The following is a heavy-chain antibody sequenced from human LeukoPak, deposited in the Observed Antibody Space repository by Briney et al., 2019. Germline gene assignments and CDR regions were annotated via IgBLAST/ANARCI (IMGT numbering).Heavy chain of an antibody. CDR3: ARSREATVTTPYFDY. Sequence: SETLSLTCAVYGGSFSGYYWSWIRHPPGKGREWIGEITHSGSTNYHPSLKSRVTISVDTSKNQFSLKLSSVTAADTAVYYCARSREATVTTPYFDYWGQGTLVTVSS. J-gene: IGHJ4*02. V-gene: IGHV4-34*01. CDR1: GGSFSGYY. D-gene: IGHD4-17*01. CDR2: ITHSGST.